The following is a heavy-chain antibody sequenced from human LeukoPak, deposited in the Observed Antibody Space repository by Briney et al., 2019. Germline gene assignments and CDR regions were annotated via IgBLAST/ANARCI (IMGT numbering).Heavy chain of an antibody. CDR3: ARGQQLGY. Sequence: GGSLRLSCAASGFTSYAMHWVRQAPGKGLEWVANIKEDGSEKYYVDSVKGRFTISRDNAKKSLYLQMNSLRAEDTAVYYCARGQQLGYWGQGTLVTVSS. CDR1: GFTSYA. CDR2: IKEDGSEK. V-gene: IGHV3-7*04. D-gene: IGHD6-13*01. J-gene: IGHJ4*02.